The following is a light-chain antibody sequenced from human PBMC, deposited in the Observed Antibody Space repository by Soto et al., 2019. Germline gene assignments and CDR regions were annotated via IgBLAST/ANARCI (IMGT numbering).Light chain of an antibody. CDR1: QSLFYSANNRDY. Sequence: DIVMTQSPDSLAVSLGDRATINCKSNQSLFYSANNRDYLAWYQHKPGQPPKLLIYWASTRDSGVPDRFSGSGSGSDFALTISSLEPEDFAIYYCQQRSSWPITFGPGTKVDIK. CDR2: WAS. J-gene: IGKJ3*01. CDR3: QQRSSWPIT. V-gene: IGKV4-1*01.